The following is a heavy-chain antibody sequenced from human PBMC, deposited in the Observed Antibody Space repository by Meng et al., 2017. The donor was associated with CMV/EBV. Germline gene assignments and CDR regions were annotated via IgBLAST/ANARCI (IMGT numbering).Heavy chain of an antibody. V-gene: IGHV3-9*01. CDR3: AKDIKKADYYGSGFYGMDV. CDR2: ISWNSGSI. CDR1: GFTFDDYA. D-gene: IGHD3-10*01. Sequence: SLKISCAASGFTFDDYAMHWVRQAPGKGLEWVSGISWNSGSIGYADSVKGRFTISRDNAKNSLYLQMNSLRAEDTALYYCAKDIKKADYYGSGFYGMDVWGQGTTVTVSS. J-gene: IGHJ6*02.